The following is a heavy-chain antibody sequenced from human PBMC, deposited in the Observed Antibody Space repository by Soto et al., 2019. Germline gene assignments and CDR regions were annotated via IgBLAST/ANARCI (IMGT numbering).Heavy chain of an antibody. J-gene: IGHJ4*02. CDR3: AIADYGDDDY. Sequence: QLQLVQSGPEAKKPGASVKVSCKASGYTFATSTISWLRQAPGQGPEWMGWIKAYSGNTNYAQKLQGRLTMTTDTSTSTAYMELRSLTTDDTALYYCAIADYGDDDYWGQGTLVTVSS. V-gene: IGHV1-18*01. CDR1: GYTFATST. D-gene: IGHD4-17*01. CDR2: IKAYSGNT.